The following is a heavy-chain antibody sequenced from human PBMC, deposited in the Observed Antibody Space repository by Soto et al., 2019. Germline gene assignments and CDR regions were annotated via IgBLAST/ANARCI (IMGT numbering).Heavy chain of an antibody. Sequence: ASVKVSCKASGYTFTSYHINWVRQAPGQGLEWMGWISAYNGNTNYAQKLQGRVTMTTDTSTSTAYMELSSLRSEDTAVYYCARVSYYYDSSGSGYFDYWGQGTLVTVSS. D-gene: IGHD3-22*01. CDR3: ARVSYYYDSSGSGYFDY. CDR2: ISAYNGNT. CDR1: GYTFTSYH. J-gene: IGHJ4*02. V-gene: IGHV1-18*01.